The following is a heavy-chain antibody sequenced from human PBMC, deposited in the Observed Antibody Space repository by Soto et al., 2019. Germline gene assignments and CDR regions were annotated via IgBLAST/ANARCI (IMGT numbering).Heavy chain of an antibody. CDR3: ARHVGYYSQGEWFDP. CDR2: IYYSGST. Sequence: QVQLQESGPGLVKPSETLSLTCTVSGGSISSYYWSWIRQPPGKGLEWIGYIYYSGSTKYNPSLKSRVTVSVDTSKKQFSLKLSSVTAADTAVYYCARHVGYYSQGEWFDPWGQGTLVTVSS. V-gene: IGHV4-59*08. J-gene: IGHJ5*02. CDR1: GGSISSYY. D-gene: IGHD2-15*01.